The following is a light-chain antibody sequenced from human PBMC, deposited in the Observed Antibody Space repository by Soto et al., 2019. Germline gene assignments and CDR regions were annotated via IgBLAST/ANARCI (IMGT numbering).Light chain of an antibody. J-gene: IGKJ1*01. Sequence: EIVLTQSPATLSLSPGERATLFCRASHSVPKGALAWYQQKPGQPLRLIIDDAVNRATGVPDRFIGSGSETDFTLTISRLEPEDFAVYYCHQCAHSPLTFGQGTKVEIK. CDR1: HSVPKGA. CDR3: HQCAHSPLT. CDR2: DAV. V-gene: IGKV3-20*01.